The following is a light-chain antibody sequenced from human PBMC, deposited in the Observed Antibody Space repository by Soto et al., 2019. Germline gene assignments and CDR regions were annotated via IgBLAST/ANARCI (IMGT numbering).Light chain of an antibody. J-gene: IGKJ4*01. V-gene: IGKV3-11*01. CDR1: QSVSTY. CDR3: QQYKNWPLT. Sequence: EIVLTHSPATLSLSPGERATLSCRASQSVSTYLVWYQQKPGQAPRLLIYGASNRATGIPARFSGSGSGTDFTLTISSLEPEDFAVYYCQQYKNWPLTFGGGTKVEIK. CDR2: GAS.